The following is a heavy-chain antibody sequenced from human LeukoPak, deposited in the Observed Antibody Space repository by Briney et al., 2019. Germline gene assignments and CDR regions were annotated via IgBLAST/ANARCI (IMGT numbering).Heavy chain of an antibody. D-gene: IGHD2-21*01. J-gene: IGHJ4*02. V-gene: IGHV1-8*01. CDR1: GYTFTSYD. Sequence: GASVKVSGKASGYTFTSYDINWVRQATGQGLEYLGWMNPKSGYTGYAQKFQGRVTMTRSTSISTAYMELSSLTFEDTAVYYCTRSVRNGHIDYWGQGTLVTVSP. CDR2: MNPKSGYT. CDR3: TRSVRNGHIDY.